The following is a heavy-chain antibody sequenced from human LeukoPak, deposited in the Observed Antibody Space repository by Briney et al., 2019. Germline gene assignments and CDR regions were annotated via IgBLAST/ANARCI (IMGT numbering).Heavy chain of an antibody. Sequence: SETLSLTCTVSGGSISSYYWSWIRQPPGKGLEWIGYIYYSGSTNYDASLTNRVTISVDTSKNQFSLKLSSVTAEDTAVYYCAREVGYCSGGSCYSYFDYWGQGTLVTVSS. CDR2: IYYSGST. D-gene: IGHD2-15*01. J-gene: IGHJ4*02. CDR1: GGSISSYY. V-gene: IGHV4-59*01. CDR3: AREVGYCSGGSCYSYFDY.